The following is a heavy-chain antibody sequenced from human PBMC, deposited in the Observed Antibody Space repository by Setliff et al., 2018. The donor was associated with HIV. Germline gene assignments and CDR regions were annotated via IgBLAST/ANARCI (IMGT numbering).Heavy chain of an antibody. Sequence: PGGSLRLSCAASGFNVSPYTLPWVRQVPGKGLEWVSAISANSIHVYYAESLKGRFTISRDNARNSLYLQMNSLRVEDTAMYYCTSQGQNTFNIWGQGTMVTVSS. J-gene: IGHJ3*02. CDR1: GFNVSPYT. CDR2: ISANSIHV. V-gene: IGHV3-21*06. CDR3: TSQGQNTFNI.